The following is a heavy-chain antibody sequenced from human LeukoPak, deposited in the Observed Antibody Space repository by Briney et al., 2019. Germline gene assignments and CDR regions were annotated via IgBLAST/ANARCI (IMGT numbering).Heavy chain of an antibody. CDR1: GGSISSSSYY. V-gene: IGHV4-39*01. D-gene: IGHD1-26*01. J-gene: IGHJ4*02. CDR2: IYYRGNT. CDR3: ARHPAGSWYYFDY. Sequence: PSETLSLTCTVSGGSISSSSYYWGWIRQPPGKGLEWIGNIYYRGNTYYNPSLKSRVTISVDTSKNQFSLKLSSVTAADTAVYYCARHPAGSWYYFDYWGQGTLVTVSS.